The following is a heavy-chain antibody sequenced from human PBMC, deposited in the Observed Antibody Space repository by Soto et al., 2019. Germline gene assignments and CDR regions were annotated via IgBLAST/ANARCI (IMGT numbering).Heavy chain of an antibody. CDR2: IYYRGST. CDR3: ARQQLLPFYYALDV. J-gene: IGHJ6*02. D-gene: IGHD6-13*01. V-gene: IGHV4-59*07. CDR1: GGSISGYY. Sequence: VQLQESGPGLVKPSDTLSLTCTVSGGSISGYYWSWIRQPPGKGLEYIGYIYYRGSTNYNPSLKSRVTMSVDTSRNQFSLKVNSVTAADTAVYYCARQQLLPFYYALDVWGHGTTVTVSS.